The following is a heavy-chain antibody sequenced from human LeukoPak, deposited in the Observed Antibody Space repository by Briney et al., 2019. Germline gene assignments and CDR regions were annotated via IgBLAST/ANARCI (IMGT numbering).Heavy chain of an antibody. D-gene: IGHD3-22*01. CDR1: GFTFSTYA. V-gene: IGHV3-43*02. CDR3: HYYDSSGASFDY. CDR2: ISGDGGST. Sequence: GGSLRLSCAASGFTFSTYAMSWVRQAPGKGLEWVSLISGDGGSTYYADSVKGRFTISRDNSKNSLYLQMNSLRTEDTALYYCHYYDSSGASFDYWGQGTLVTVSS. J-gene: IGHJ4*02.